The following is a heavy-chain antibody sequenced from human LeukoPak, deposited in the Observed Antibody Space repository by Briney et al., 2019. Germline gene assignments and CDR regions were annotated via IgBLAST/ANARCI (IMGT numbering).Heavy chain of an antibody. CDR3: AREEGIEDYYYGMDV. CDR2: ISAYNGNT. V-gene: IGHV1-18*01. D-gene: IGHD2-15*01. Sequence: ASVKVSCKASGYTFTRYGISWVRQAPGQGLEWMGWISAYNGNTNYAQKLQGRVTITTDTSMSTAYMELRSLRSDDTAVYYCAREEGIEDYYYGMDVWGQGTTVTVSS. CDR1: GYTFTRYG. J-gene: IGHJ6*02.